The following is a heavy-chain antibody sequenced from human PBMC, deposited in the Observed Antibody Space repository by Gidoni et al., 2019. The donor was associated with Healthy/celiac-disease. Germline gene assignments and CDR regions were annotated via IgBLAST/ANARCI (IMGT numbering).Heavy chain of an antibody. D-gene: IGHD2-15*01. J-gene: IGHJ6*03. CDR3: ARAPKSGGSNSDYYYYMDV. V-gene: IGHV1-69*01. Sequence: VQQVQCGAEVKKPGSSVKISCMASGRTFSCYAISWVRQAAGQGLEWMGGIIPIFGTANYAQKFQGRVTITADESTSTAYMELSSLRSEDTAVYYCARAPKSGGSNSDYYYYMDVWGKGTTVTVSS. CDR1: GRTFSCYA. CDR2: IIPIFGTA.